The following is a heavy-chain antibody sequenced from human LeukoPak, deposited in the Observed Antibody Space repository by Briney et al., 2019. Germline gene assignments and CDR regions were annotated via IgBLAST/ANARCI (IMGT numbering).Heavy chain of an antibody. J-gene: IGHJ3*02. CDR2: ISGSGSTT. CDR1: GFTVSDAW. D-gene: IGHD2-15*01. Sequence: GGSLRLSCAASGFTVSDAWMNWVRQAPGKGLEWVSAISGSGSTTYYADSVKGRFTISRDNSKNTLFLQMNSLTAEDTAIYSCARPRLEYCSGGSCFDAFDIWGQGTMVTVSS. CDR3: ARPRLEYCSGGSCFDAFDI. V-gene: IGHV3-23*01.